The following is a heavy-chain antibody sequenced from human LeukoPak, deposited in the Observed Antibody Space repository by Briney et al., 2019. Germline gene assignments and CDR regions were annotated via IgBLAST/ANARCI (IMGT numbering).Heavy chain of an antibody. CDR1: GGSFSGYY. D-gene: IGHD3-9*01. J-gene: IGHJ6*02. Sequence: KSSETLSLTCAVYGGSFSGYYWSWIRQLPGKGLEWIGYIYYSGSTYYNPSLKSRVTISVDTSKNQFSLKLGSVTAADTAVYYCARLMIPDILTGYYYYGMDVWGQGTTVTVSS. CDR3: ARLMIPDILTGYYYYGMDV. V-gene: IGHV4-59*08. CDR2: IYYSGST.